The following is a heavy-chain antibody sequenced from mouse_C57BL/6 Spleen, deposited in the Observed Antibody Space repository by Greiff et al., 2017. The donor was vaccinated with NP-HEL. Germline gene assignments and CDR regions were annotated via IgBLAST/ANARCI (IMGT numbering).Heavy chain of an antibody. V-gene: IGHV14-4*01. J-gene: IGHJ1*03. CDR1: GFNIKDDY. CDR2: IDPENGDT. CDR3: TTAYYSNYGYFDV. D-gene: IGHD2-5*01. Sequence: VHVKQSGAELVRPGASVKLSCTASGFNIKDDYMHWVKQRPEQGLEWIGWIDPENGDTEYASKFQGKGTITADTSSNTAYLQLSSLTSDDTAVYYCTTAYYSNYGYFDVWGTGTTVTVSS.